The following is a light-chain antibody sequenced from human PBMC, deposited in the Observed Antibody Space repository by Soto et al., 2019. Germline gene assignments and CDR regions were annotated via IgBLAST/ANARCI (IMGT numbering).Light chain of an antibody. CDR2: DAS. CDR1: QGISSW. CDR3: QQAASFPLT. J-gene: IGKJ4*01. Sequence: DIQMTQSPSSVSASVGGRVTITCRASQGISSWLAWYQQKPGRAPKLLIQDASSLLRGVPSRFSGRGSGTDFTLTISSLQPEDFATYYCQQAASFPLTFGGGTKVEIK. V-gene: IGKV1-12*01.